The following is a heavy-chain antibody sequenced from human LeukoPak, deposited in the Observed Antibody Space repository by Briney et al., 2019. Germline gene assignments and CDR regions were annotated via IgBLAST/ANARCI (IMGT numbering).Heavy chain of an antibody. CDR1: GGSFSGYY. V-gene: IGHV4-34*01. Sequence: SETLSLTCAVYGGSFSGYYWSWIRQPPGKGLEWIGEINHSGSTNYNPSLKSQVTISVDTSKNQFSLKLSSVTAADTAVYYCARKKGPDGLNWFDPWGQGTLVTVSS. J-gene: IGHJ5*02. CDR2: INHSGST. CDR3: ARKKGPDGLNWFDP. D-gene: IGHD5-24*01.